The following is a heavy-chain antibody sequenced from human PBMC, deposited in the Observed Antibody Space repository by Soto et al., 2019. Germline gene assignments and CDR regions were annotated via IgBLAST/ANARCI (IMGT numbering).Heavy chain of an antibody. Sequence: SETLSLTCAFSGGSFSGFYWTWIRQPPGEGLEWIGEINHSGTTNFNPSLRSRLTISLDSSKKHFSLKLTSMTAADAAVYYCARADSTLVTSYGLDVWGQGTTVT. J-gene: IGHJ6*02. D-gene: IGHD2-21*02. V-gene: IGHV4-34*01. CDR2: INHSGTT. CDR3: ARADSTLVTSYGLDV. CDR1: GGSFSGFY.